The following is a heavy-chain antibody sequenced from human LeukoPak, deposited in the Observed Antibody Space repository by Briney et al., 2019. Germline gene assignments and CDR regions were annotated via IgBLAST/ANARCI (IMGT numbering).Heavy chain of an antibody. Sequence: ASVKVSCKASGGTFSSYAISWVRQAPGQGLEWMGGIIPIFGTANYAQKFQGRVTITADESTSTAYMGLSSLRSEDTAVYYCARGEYRYCTNGVCYRDYHYYGMDVWGQGTTVTVSS. CDR3: ARGEYRYCTNGVCYRDYHYYGMDV. V-gene: IGHV1-69*13. CDR2: IIPIFGTA. J-gene: IGHJ6*02. D-gene: IGHD2-8*01. CDR1: GGTFSSYA.